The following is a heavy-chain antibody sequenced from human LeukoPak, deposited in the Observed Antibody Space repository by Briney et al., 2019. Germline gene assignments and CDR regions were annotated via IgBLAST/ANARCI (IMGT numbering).Heavy chain of an antibody. CDR2: IYYSGST. J-gene: IGHJ5*02. D-gene: IGHD1-26*01. Sequence: SETLSLTCTVSGSSISSSSYCWGWLRQPPGKGLEWIGSIYYSGSTYYNPSLKSRFTISLDTSKNQFSLELSAVTAAETAVYYCARGGIVGATGWFDAWGQATLVTVSS. CDR1: GSSISSSSYC. CDR3: ARGGIVGATGWFDA. V-gene: IGHV4-39*07.